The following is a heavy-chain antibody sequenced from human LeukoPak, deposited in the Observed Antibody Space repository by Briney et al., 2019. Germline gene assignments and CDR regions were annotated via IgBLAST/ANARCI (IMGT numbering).Heavy chain of an antibody. D-gene: IGHD2-21*02. CDR1: GGSISSSSYY. CDR3: ATHLSSLIRDVPDRFDY. V-gene: IGHV4-39*01. CDR2: IYYSGST. Sequence: SETLSLTCTVSGGSISSSSYYWGWIRQPPGKGLEWIGSIYYSGSTYYNPSLKSRVTISVDTSKNQFSLKLSSVTAADTAVYYCATHLSSLIRDVPDRFDYWGQGTPVTVSS. J-gene: IGHJ4*02.